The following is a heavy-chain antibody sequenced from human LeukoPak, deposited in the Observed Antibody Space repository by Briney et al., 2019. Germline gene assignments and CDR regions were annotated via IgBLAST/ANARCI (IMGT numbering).Heavy chain of an antibody. CDR3: ARERVKYYYDSSGYLDY. V-gene: IGHV3-48*03. J-gene: IGHJ4*02. CDR1: GFTFSSYE. Sequence: GGSLRLSCAASGFTFSSYEMNWVRQAPGKGLEWVSYISSSSSTIYYADSVKGRFTISRDNAKNSLYLQMNSLRAEDTAVYYCARERVKYYYDSSGYLDYWGQGTLVTVSS. CDR2: ISSSSSTI. D-gene: IGHD3-22*01.